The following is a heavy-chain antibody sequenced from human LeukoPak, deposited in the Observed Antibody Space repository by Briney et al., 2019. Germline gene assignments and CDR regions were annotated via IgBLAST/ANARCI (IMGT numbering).Heavy chain of an antibody. Sequence: SETLSLTCAVYGGSFSGYYWTWIRQPPGKGLEWIGYIYYSGSTNYNPSLKSRVTISVDTSKNQFSLKLSSVTAADTAVYYCARGRYCSSTSCYGGWFDPWGQGTLVTVSS. CDR3: ARGRYCSSTSCYGGWFDP. CDR2: IYYSGST. J-gene: IGHJ5*02. D-gene: IGHD2-2*01. V-gene: IGHV4-59*01. CDR1: GGSFSGYY.